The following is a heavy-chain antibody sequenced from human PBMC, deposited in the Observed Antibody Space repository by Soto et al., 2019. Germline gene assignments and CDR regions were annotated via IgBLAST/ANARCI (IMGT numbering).Heavy chain of an antibody. CDR3: AKRPASTITFDY. J-gene: IGHJ4*02. D-gene: IGHD2-2*01. CDR2: TSGNGGST. V-gene: IGHV3-23*01. CDR1: GFTFSNYA. Sequence: GGSLRLSCAVSGFTFSNYAMSWVRQAPVTGLEWVSTTSGNGGSTYYADSVKGRFTISRDNSKNMLFLQINSLRDDDSAVYYCAKRPASTITFDYWGQGNPFTVP.